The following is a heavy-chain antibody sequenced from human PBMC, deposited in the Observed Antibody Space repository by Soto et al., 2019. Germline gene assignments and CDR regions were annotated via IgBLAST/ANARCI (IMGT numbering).Heavy chain of an antibody. CDR3: ARDRGSYYDFWSGYDWFDP. J-gene: IGHJ5*02. Sequence: WASVKVSCKASGYTFTSYGISWVRQAPGQGLEWMGWISAYNGNTNYAQKLQGRVTMTTDTSTSTAYMELRSLRSDDTAVYYCARDRGSYYDFWSGYDWFDPWGQGTLVTVSS. D-gene: IGHD3-3*01. CDR1: GYTFTSYG. CDR2: ISAYNGNT. V-gene: IGHV1-18*01.